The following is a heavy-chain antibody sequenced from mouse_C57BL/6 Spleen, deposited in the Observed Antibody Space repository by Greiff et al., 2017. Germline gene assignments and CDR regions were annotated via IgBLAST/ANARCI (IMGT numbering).Heavy chain of an antibody. Sequence: EVQRVESGEGLVKPGGSLKLSCAASGFTFSRYAMSWVRQTPEKRLEWVAYISSGGDYIYYADTVKGRFTISRDNARNTLYLQMSSLKSEDTAMYYGTRVGIYDGYYNAMDYWGQGTSVTVSS. CDR1: GFTFSRYA. V-gene: IGHV5-9-1*02. J-gene: IGHJ4*01. D-gene: IGHD2-3*01. CDR3: TRVGIYDGYYNAMDY. CDR2: ISSGGDYI.